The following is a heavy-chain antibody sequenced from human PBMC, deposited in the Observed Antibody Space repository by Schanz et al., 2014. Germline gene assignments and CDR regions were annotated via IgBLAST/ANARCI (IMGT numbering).Heavy chain of an antibody. J-gene: IGHJ6*02. CDR2: IIPIVGIS. D-gene: IGHD6-6*01. CDR3: AREDGGTSSSGTMKIQGLDV. V-gene: IGHV1-69*04. Sequence: QVQLVQSGGEVKKPGASVKVSCKASGYTFTFTTYGISWVRQGPGQGLEWIGRIIPIVGISNYAQKFQGKATLSADKSTSTAYMELSSLTSDDTALYFCAREDGGTSSSGTMKIQGLDVWGQGTIVTVTS. CDR1: GYTFTFTTYG.